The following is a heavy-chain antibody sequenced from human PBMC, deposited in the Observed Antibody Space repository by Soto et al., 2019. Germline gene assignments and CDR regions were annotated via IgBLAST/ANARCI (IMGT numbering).Heavy chain of an antibody. CDR2: NIPLLGET. CDR1: GTIFSSYT. V-gene: IGHV1-69*08. Sequence: QVQLVQSGAEVKKPGSSVRVSCKASGTIFSSYTISWVRQAPGQGLEWMGRNIPLLGETNSAQKFQGIVTLTADKSTNTAYMELNSLRLEDTAVYYCARGLGGRMDDWGQGTTVTVSS. J-gene: IGHJ6*02. D-gene: IGHD3-16*01. CDR3: ARGLGGRMDD.